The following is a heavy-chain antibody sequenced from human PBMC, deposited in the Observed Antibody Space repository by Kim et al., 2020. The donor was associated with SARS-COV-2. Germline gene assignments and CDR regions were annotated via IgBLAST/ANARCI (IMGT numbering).Heavy chain of an antibody. CDR1: GFTFSSYG. CDR3: AKDDSRLITMIVPGPL. J-gene: IGHJ3*01. V-gene: IGHV3-30*18. D-gene: IGHD3-22*01. Sequence: GGSLRLSCAASGFTFSSYGMHWVRQAPGKGLEWVAVISYDGSNKYYADSVKGRFTISRDNSKNTLYLQMNSLRAEDTAVYYCAKDDSRLITMIVPGPLWGQGTMVTVSS. CDR2: ISYDGSNK.